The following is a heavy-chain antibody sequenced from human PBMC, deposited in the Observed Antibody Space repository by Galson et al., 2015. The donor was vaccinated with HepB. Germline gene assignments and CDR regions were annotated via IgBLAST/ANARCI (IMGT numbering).Heavy chain of an antibody. V-gene: IGHV3-7*03. CDR2: IEQDGSEK. J-gene: IGHJ5*02. CDR3: ARDVISGWTNWFDP. CDR1: GFTFSSYW. D-gene: IGHD6-19*01. Sequence: SLRLSCAASGFTFSSYWMSWVRQAPGKGLEWVANIEQDGSEKYYVDSVKGRFTISRDNAKNSLYLQMNSLRAEDTAVYYCARDVISGWTNWFDPWGQGTLVTVSS.